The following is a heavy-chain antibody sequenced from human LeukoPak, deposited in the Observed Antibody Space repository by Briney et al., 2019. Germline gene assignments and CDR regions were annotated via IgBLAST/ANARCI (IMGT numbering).Heavy chain of an antibody. V-gene: IGHV4-61*02. J-gene: IGHJ5*02. CDR1: GDSIISDVYY. CDR2: IGTSGGT. D-gene: IGHD1-1*01. CDR3: ARWNREIRWCDP. Sequence: SETLSLTCTISGDSIISDVYYWSWIRQPAGKGLEWIGRIGTSGGTNYNPSLKSRLTISLDTSKNEFSLTVSSVTAADTAVYYCARWNREIRWCDPWGQGTLVTVSS.